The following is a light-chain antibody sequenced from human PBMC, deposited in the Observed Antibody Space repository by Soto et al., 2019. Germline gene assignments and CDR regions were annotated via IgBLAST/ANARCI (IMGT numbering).Light chain of an antibody. CDR2: DAS. J-gene: IGKJ3*01. Sequence: DIQMTQSPSTLSASVGDRVTITCRASQSISSWLAWYQQKPGKAPKLLIYDASILESGVPSRFSGSGSGTEFTLTISSLQPDDFATYYCQQYNSYLFTFGHGTKVDIK. CDR3: QQYNSYLFT. V-gene: IGKV1-5*01. CDR1: QSISSW.